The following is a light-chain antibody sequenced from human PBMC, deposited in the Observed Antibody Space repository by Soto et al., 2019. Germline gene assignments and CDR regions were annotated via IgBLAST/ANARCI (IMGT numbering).Light chain of an antibody. V-gene: IGLV1-51*01. CDR3: GTWDNSLDDYV. CDR2: DNN. Sequence: QSVLTQPPSVSAAPGQRVTISCFGSGSNIGNNFVSWYQQFPGTSPKLLIYDNNKRPSGIPGRFSGSKSGTSATLDITGLQTGDEADYYCGTWDNSLDDYVLGHGTKLT. J-gene: IGLJ1*01. CDR1: GSNIGNNF.